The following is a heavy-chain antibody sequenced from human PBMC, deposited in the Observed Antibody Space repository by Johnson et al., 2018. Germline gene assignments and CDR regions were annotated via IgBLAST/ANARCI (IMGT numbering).Heavy chain of an antibody. V-gene: IGHV4-59*01. CDR1: GGSITDDY. J-gene: IGHJ6*03. CDR3: AKAVGSGYDDMDV. Sequence: QVRLRQWGPGLVKHSESLALTCTVSGGSITDDYLLWTRQPPGKGMDWIGYISYNGNTKYNPSLDSRVTISVDTSKTQFSLRLSSVTAADTAIYYCAKAVGSGYDDMDVWGKGTTVTVSS. CDR2: ISYNGNT. D-gene: IGHD1-26*01.